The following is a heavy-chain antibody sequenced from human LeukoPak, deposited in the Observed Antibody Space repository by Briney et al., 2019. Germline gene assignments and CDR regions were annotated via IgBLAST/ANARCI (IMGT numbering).Heavy chain of an antibody. J-gene: IGHJ4*02. CDR3: ARATVTTRLEN. D-gene: IGHD4-17*01. Sequence: QASETLSLTCTVSGASISSGDYYWSWLRQPPGKGLVWIGHIHYSGRTYYTPSVNSRVTISLDTSKNQFSLKLASVTAADTAVYYCARATVTTRLENWGQGTLVTVSS. CDR2: IHYSGRT. CDR1: GASISSGDYY. V-gene: IGHV4-30-4*01.